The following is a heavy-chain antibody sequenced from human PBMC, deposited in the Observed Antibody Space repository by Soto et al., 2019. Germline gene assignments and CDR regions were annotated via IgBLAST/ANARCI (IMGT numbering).Heavy chain of an antibody. CDR2: ISYDGSNK. V-gene: IGHV3-30*04. Sequence: QVQLVESGGGVVQPGTSLRLSCAASGFSFTTYSMHWVRQAPGKGLEWVAVISYDGSNKYHADSMKGRFTISRDDSKNTLYLQMNSLRAEDTAVYYCARDYYVSDYYYGMDVWGQGTTVTVSS. CDR1: GFSFTTYS. CDR3: ARDYYVSDYYYGMDV. J-gene: IGHJ6*02. D-gene: IGHD3-10*01.